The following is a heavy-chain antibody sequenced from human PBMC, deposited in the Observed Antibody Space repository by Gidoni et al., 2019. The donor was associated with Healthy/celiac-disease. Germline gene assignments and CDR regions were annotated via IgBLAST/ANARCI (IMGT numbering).Heavy chain of an antibody. J-gene: IGHJ2*01. CDR3: ARDYYDSSGYYSPSAYWYFDL. CDR1: GGSISSGGYS. V-gene: IGHV4-31*03. CDR2: IYYSGST. D-gene: IGHD3-22*01. Sequence: QVQLQESGPGLVKPSQTLSLTCTVSGGSISSGGYSWSWIRQHPGKGLEWIGYIYYSGSTYYNPSLKSRVTISVDTSKNQFSLKLSSVTAADTAVYYCARDYYDSSGYYSPSAYWYFDLWGRGTLVTVSS.